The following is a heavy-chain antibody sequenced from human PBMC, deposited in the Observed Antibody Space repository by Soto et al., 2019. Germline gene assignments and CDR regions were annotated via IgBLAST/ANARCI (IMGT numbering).Heavy chain of an antibody. V-gene: IGHV3-7*01. CDR3: ARVDNPNRANGCYDAFDI. Sequence: PGGSPTLSCAFSGFTFSSYWMNWVRQAPCKGLKWVANIKQDGSEKNYVDSVKGRFTISRDNAKNSLYLQMNSLRAEDTAVYYCARVDNPNRANGCYDAFDIWRQGTMVTVS. CDR2: IKQDGSEK. CDR1: GFTFSSYW. D-gene: IGHD2-15*01. J-gene: IGHJ3*02.